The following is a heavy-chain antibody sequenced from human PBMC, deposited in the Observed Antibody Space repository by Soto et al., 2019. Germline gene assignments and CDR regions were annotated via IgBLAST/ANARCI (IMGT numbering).Heavy chain of an antibody. CDR1: GGSISSYY. CDR3: ARSNPNYCSSTSCQYSSSWRALDY. J-gene: IGHJ4*02. D-gene: IGHD2-2*01. CDR2: IYYSGST. Sequence: SETLSLTCTVSGGSISSYYWSWIRQPPGKGLEWIGYIYYSGSTNYNPSLKSRVTISVDTSKNQFSLKLSSVTAADTAVYYCARSNPNYCSSTSCQYSSSWRALDYWGQGTLVTVSS. V-gene: IGHV4-59*01.